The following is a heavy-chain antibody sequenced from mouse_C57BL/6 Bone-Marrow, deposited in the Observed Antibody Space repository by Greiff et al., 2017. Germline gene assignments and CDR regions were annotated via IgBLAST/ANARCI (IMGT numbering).Heavy chain of an antibody. CDR2: IDPSDSYT. V-gene: IGHV1-59*01. CDR3: ARDYDYDGAWFAY. Sequence: QVQLQQPGAELVRPGTSVTLSCKASGYTFTSYWLHWVKQRTGQGLEWIGVIDPSDSYTNYNQKFKGKATLTVDTSSSTAYMQLSSLTSEDSAVYDCARDYDYDGAWFAYWGQGTLVTVSA. J-gene: IGHJ3*01. D-gene: IGHD2-4*01. CDR1: GYTFTSYW.